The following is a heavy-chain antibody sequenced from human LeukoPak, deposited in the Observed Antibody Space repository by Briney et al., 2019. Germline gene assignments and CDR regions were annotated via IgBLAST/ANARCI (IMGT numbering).Heavy chain of an antibody. J-gene: IGHJ4*02. D-gene: IGHD2-8*02. CDR2: ISYDGRNK. CDR3: AKAEYCTGARCYSAAFAY. CDR1: EFTFSNYG. Sequence: GGSLRLSCAASEFTFSNYGLHWVRQAPGKGLEWLAVISYDGRNKYYADSVKGRFTISRDNSKNTLYLQMNSLRAEDAAVYYCAKAEYCTGARCYSAAFAYWGQGTLVTVSS. V-gene: IGHV3-30*18.